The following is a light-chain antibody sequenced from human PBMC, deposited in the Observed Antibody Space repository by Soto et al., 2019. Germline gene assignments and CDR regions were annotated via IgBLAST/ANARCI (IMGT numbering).Light chain of an antibody. J-gene: IGKJ1*01. CDR2: DAS. CDR3: QQYGSSGT. V-gene: IGKV3-20*01. CDR1: QSVSSSY. Sequence: EIVLTQSPGTLSLSPWERATLSCRASQSVSSSYLAWYQQKPGQAPRLLIYDASNRATGIPARFSGSGSGTDFTLTISSLEPEDFAVYYCQQYGSSGTFGQGTKVDIK.